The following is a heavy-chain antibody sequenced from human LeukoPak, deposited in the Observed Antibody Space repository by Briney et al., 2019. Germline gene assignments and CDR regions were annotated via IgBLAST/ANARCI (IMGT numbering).Heavy chain of an antibody. CDR2: ISYDGSNK. CDR3: ARVWLGESALNL. D-gene: IGHD3-10*01. CDR1: GFTFSSYA. V-gene: IGHV3-30*04. Sequence: QPGGSLRLSCAASGFTFSSYAMHWVRQAPGKGLEWVAVISYDGSNKYYADSVKGRFTISRDNSKNTLYLQMNSLRAEDTAVYYCARVWLGESALNLWGQGTLVTVSS. J-gene: IGHJ4*02.